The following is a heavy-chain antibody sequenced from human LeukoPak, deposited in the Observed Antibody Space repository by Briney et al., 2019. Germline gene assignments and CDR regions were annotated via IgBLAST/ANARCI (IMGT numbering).Heavy chain of an antibody. J-gene: IGHJ4*02. Sequence: GGSLRLSCAASGFTFSSYWMSWVRQAPGKGLEWVANIKKDGSENYYVDSVKGRITISRDNAKKSLYPHMKSLRAEDTAVYYSARHLSGVTGYSYGRGIDYWGQGTLVTVSS. CDR3: ARHLSGVTGYSYGRGIDY. V-gene: IGHV3-7*01. CDR2: IKKDGSEN. D-gene: IGHD5-18*01. CDR1: GFTFSSYW.